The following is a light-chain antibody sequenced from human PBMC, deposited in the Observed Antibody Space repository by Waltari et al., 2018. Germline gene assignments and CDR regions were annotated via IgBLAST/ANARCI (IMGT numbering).Light chain of an antibody. CDR2: DVS. CDR3: SSYTSSSTFYV. CDR1: SSDVGGYNY. J-gene: IGLJ1*01. Sequence: QSALTQPASVSGSPGQPITLSCTGTSSDVGGYNYVSWYQQHPGKAPKLMIYDVSNRPSGVSNRFSGSKSGNTASLTISGLQAEDEADYYCSSYTSSSTFYVFGTGTKVTVL. V-gene: IGLV2-14*03.